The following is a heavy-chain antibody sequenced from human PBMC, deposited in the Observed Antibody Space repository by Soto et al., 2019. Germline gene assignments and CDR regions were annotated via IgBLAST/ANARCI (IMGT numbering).Heavy chain of an antibody. CDR3: ARGEYTVRYFDY. V-gene: IGHV1-2*04. J-gene: IGHJ4*02. D-gene: IGHD6-6*01. Sequence: ASVKVSCKASGGTFSSYTISWVRQAPGQGLEWMGWINPNSGGTNYAQKFQGWVTMTRDTSISTAYMELSRLRSDDTAVYYCARGEYTVRYFDYWGQGTLVTVSS. CDR2: INPNSGGT. CDR1: GGTFSSYT.